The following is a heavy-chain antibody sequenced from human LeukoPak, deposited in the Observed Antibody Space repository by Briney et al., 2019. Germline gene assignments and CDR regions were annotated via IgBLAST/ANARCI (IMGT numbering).Heavy chain of an antibody. D-gene: IGHD3-22*01. CDR3: ARVNYYDSSGTDY. J-gene: IGHJ4*02. V-gene: IGHV4-59*01. CDR1: GDSISSYY. CDR2: IYYSGST. Sequence: PSETLSLTCTVSGDSISSYYWSWIRQPPGKGLEWIGYIYYSGSTNYNPSLKSRVTISVDTSKNQFSLRLSSVTAADTAVYYCARVNYYDSSGTDYWGQGTLVIVSS.